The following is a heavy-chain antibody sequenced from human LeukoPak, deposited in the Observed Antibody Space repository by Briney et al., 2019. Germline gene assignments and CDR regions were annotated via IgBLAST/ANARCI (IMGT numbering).Heavy chain of an antibody. CDR1: GGSISSSNYY. Sequence: SETLSLTCSVSGGSISSSNYYWGWIRQPPGKGLEWIGNIYYSGNTYYSPSLKSRLTISVDTSKNQFSLKLSSVTAADTAVYYCASLLVPEYFDYWGRGTLVTVSS. D-gene: IGHD1-14*01. CDR3: ASLLVPEYFDY. J-gene: IGHJ4*02. V-gene: IGHV4-39*07. CDR2: IYYSGNT.